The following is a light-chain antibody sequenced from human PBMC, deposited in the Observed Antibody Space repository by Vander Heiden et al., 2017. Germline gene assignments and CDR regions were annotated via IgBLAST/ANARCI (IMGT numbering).Light chain of an antibody. CDR2: GAS. Sequence: EIVLTQSPGTLSLSPGERATLSCRASQSVSSSYLAWYQQKPGQAPRLLIYGASSRATGIPDRFSGSGSGTDFTLTISRLEPDDFAVYYCQQDGSSPWTFGQRTKVEIK. CDR3: QQDGSSPWT. CDR1: QSVSSSY. V-gene: IGKV3-20*01. J-gene: IGKJ1*01.